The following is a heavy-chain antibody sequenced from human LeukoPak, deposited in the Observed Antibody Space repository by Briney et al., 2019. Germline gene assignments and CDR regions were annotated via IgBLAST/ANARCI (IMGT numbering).Heavy chain of an antibody. J-gene: IGHJ4*02. D-gene: IGHD1-26*01. CDR2: ISGSGATT. Sequence: GGSLRLSCAASGFTFSSCAMTWVRQAPGRGLEWVSSISGSGATTYYADSVKGRFTISRDNSNNTVYLQMNSLRAEDTAVYYCAKDQSRVGASDPFDYWGQGMQVGVSS. V-gene: IGHV3-23*01. CDR1: GFTFSSCA. CDR3: AKDQSRVGASDPFDY.